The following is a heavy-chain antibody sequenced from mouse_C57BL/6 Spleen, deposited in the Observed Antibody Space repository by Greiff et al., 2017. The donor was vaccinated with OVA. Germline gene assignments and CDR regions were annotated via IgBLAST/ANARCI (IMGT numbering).Heavy chain of an antibody. CDR1: GFTFSSDA. Sequence: DVMLVESGEGLVKPGGSLKLSCAASGFTFSSDAMSWVRQTPEKRLEWVAYISSGGDYIYYADNVKGRFTISRDNARNTLYLQMSSLKSEDTAMYYCTRGDYYGSSSFAYWGQGTLVTVSA. CDR3: TRGDYYGSSSFAY. D-gene: IGHD1-1*01. V-gene: IGHV5-9-1*02. J-gene: IGHJ3*01. CDR2: ISSGGDYI.